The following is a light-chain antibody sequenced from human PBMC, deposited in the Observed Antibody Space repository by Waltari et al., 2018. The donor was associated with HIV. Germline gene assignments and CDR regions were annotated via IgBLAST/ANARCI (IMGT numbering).Light chain of an antibody. CDR1: SSNIGSNY. V-gene: IGLV1-47*01. J-gene: IGLJ1*01. Sequence: QSVLTQPPSASGTPGQRVTISCSGSSSNIGSNYGYWYHQLPGTAPKLLIYRNNQLPSGVPDRFAGSKSGTSASLAISGLRSEDEADYYCAAWDDSLSGYVFGTGTKVTVL. CDR3: AAWDDSLSGYV. CDR2: RNN.